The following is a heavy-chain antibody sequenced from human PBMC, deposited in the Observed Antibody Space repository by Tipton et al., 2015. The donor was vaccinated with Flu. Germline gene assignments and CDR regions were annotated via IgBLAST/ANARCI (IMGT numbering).Heavy chain of an antibody. J-gene: IGHJ6*01. CDR2: IWYDGSNI. CDR3: ARDEGVVNYYFGMDV. CDR1: GFDFSVYG. Sequence: SLRLSCKVSGFDFSVYGMHWVRQAPGKGLEWVAVIWYDGSNIHYADSVKGRFTISRDNCKNTLYLQMNGLRAEDTAVYYCARDEGVVNYYFGMDVWGQGTTVTVSS. V-gene: IGHV3-33*01.